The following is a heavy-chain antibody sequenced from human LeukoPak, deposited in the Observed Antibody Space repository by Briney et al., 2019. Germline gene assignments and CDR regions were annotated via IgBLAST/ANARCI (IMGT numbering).Heavy chain of an antibody. CDR2: IYYSGST. V-gene: IGHV4-39*01. Sequence: SETPTLSCTGSGGSISSSIFYWGWIRQPPGKGLEWIGSIYYSGSTYYNPSLKSRVTVSVDTSKNQFSLKLSSVTAADTAVYYCARRAETDSNFDYWGQGTLVTVSS. D-gene: IGHD3-22*01. CDR1: GGSISSSIFY. CDR3: ARRAETDSNFDY. J-gene: IGHJ4*02.